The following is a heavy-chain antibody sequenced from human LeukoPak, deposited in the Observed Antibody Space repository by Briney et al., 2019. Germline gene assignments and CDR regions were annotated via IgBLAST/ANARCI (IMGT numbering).Heavy chain of an antibody. J-gene: IGHJ5*02. D-gene: IGHD2-15*01. Sequence: GGSLRLSCAASGFTFSSYWMRWVRQAPGKGLVWVSRINSDGSSTSYADSVKGRFTISRDNAKNTLYLQMNRLRAEDTAVYYCARARIRNWFDPWGQGTLVTVPS. V-gene: IGHV3-74*01. CDR3: ARARIRNWFDP. CDR1: GFTFSSYW. CDR2: INSDGSST.